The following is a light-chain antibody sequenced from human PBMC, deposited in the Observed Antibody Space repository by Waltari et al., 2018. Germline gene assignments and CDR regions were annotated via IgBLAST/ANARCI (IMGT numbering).Light chain of an antibody. J-gene: IGLJ2*01. Sequence: QSALTHPASVSGSPGQSITIPCTGTSNDVGNYNLVTWYQQHPGKAPKLMIYEVTKRPSGVSNRFSGSKSGNTASLTISGLQADDEADYHCCSYAGSTTSLVFGGGTKLTVL. CDR3: CSYAGSTTSLV. V-gene: IGLV2-23*02. CDR1: SNDVGNYNL. CDR2: EVT.